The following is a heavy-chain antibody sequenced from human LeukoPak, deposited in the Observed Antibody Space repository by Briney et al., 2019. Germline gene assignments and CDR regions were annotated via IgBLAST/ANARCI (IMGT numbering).Heavy chain of an antibody. Sequence: ASVKVSCKASGYTFTGYYMHWVRQAPGQGLEWMGWINPNSGGTNYAQKFQGRVTMTRDTSISTAYMELSRLRSDDTAVYYCARGPITIFGVVIIGPDYYYYMDVWGKGTTVTVSS. D-gene: IGHD3-3*01. CDR3: ARGPITIFGVVIIGPDYYYYMDV. CDR1: GYTFTGYY. CDR2: INPNSGGT. J-gene: IGHJ6*03. V-gene: IGHV1-2*02.